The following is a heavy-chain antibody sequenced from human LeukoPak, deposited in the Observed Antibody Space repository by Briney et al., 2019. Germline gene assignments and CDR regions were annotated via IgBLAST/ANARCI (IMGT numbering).Heavy chain of an antibody. CDR3: VKVSPINPSGYFDY. CDR1: GFTFSSYG. D-gene: IGHD3-3*01. V-gene: IGHV3-30*02. CDR2: IRYDGTIK. Sequence: GGSLRLSCAASGFTFSSYGMHWVRQAPGKGLDGAAFIRYDGTIKDYADSVKGRFTISRDNSKNTLYLQMNRLRAEDTAVYYCVKVSPINPSGYFDYWGQGTLVTVSS. J-gene: IGHJ4*02.